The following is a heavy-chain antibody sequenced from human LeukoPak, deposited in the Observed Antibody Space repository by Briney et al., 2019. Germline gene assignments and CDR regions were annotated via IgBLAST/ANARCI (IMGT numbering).Heavy chain of an antibody. D-gene: IGHD3-10*01. V-gene: IGHV3-23*01. CDR3: AKDYGSGSYFDY. J-gene: IGHJ4*02. CDR1: GFTFSSYG. CDR2: ISGSGGST. Sequence: GGSLRLSCAASGFTFSSYGMHWVRQAPGKGLEWVSAISGSGGSTYYADSVKGRFTISRDNSKNTLYLQMNSLRAEDTAVYYCAKDYGSGSYFDYWGQGTLVTVSS.